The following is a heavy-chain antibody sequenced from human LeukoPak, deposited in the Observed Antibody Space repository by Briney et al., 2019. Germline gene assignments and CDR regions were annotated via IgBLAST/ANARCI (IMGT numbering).Heavy chain of an antibody. CDR1: GYSINSGYH. D-gene: IGHD1-1*01. CDR2: IHRSGST. CDR3: ARQNWNFDF. Sequence: KPSETLSLTCVVFGYSINSGYHWGWIRQPPGRGLEWIGSIHRSGSTYYNPSLTGRATPAVDPSKNHFSLRMSSVTAADTAVYYCARQNWNFDFWGQGTLVTVSS. V-gene: IGHV4-38-2*01. J-gene: IGHJ4*02.